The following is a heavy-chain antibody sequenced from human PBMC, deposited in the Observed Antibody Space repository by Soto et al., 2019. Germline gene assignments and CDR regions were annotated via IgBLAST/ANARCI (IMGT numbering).Heavy chain of an antibody. V-gene: IGHV4-59*01. CDR1: GGSISGYY. J-gene: IGHJ6*01. D-gene: IGHD2-21*02. CDR3: ARDLWGYCGTDCYPLDV. CDR2: MDNTGST. Sequence: QVQLQESGPGLVKPSETLSLTCTVSGGSISGYYWSWIRQHPGKGLEWIGYMDNTGSTVYNPSFKSRVTMSVDTSKNQFSLKLNSVTAADTAVYYCARDLWGYCGTDCYPLDVWGQGTTVTVSS.